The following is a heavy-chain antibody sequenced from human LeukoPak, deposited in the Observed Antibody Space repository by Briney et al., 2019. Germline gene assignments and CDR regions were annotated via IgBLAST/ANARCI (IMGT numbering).Heavy chain of an antibody. J-gene: IGHJ6*03. D-gene: IGHD6-13*01. Sequence: PGGSLRLSCAASGFIVSSNYMSWVRQAPGKGLEWVSYISSSGSTIYYADSVKGRFTISRDNAKNSLYLQMNSLRAEDTAVYYCARDVRSSSWGVPARNYYYYMDVWGKGTTVTVSS. CDR1: GFIVSSNY. CDR2: ISSSGSTI. CDR3: ARDVRSSSWGVPARNYYYYMDV. V-gene: IGHV3-11*04.